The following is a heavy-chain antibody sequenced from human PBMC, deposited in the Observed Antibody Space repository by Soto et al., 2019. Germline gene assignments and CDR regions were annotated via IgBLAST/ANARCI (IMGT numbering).Heavy chain of an antibody. V-gene: IGHV4-34*01. J-gene: IGHJ4*02. CDR1: GGSFSGYY. Sequence: PSETLSLTCAVYGGSFSGYYWSWIRPPPGKGLEYIGSTYYSGRTYYNPSLKSRVTVSVDTSKNQFSLNLNSVTAADTAVYYCARHGSGSQYPIDHWGQGTLVTVSS. D-gene: IGHD3-10*01. CDR2: TYYSGRT. CDR3: ARHGSGSQYPIDH.